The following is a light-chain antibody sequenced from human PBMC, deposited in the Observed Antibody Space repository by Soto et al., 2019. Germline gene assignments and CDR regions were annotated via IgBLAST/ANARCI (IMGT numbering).Light chain of an antibody. Sequence: EIVMTQSPATLSVSPGERATLSCRASQSVSSNLAWYQQKPGQAPRLLIYGASSRATGIPDRFSGSGSGTEFTLTVSDVQPEDFALYYCHQRQSWPRTFGQGTKVDIK. J-gene: IGKJ1*01. CDR2: GAS. CDR3: HQRQSWPRT. V-gene: IGKV3D-15*01. CDR1: QSVSSN.